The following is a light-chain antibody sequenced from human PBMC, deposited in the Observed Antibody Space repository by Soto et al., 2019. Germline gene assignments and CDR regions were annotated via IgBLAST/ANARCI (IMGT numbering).Light chain of an antibody. J-gene: IGLJ1*01. CDR1: CSNIGAGYD. CDR3: QSYDCSLSGGV. CDR2: GNS. Sequence: VVTQPPSVSGAPGQRVSISCTGSCSNIGAGYDVHWYQQLPGTAPKLLIYGNSNRPSGVPDRFSGSKSGTSASLAITGLQSEDEADYYCQSYDCSLSGGVFGTGTKVTVL. V-gene: IGLV1-40*01.